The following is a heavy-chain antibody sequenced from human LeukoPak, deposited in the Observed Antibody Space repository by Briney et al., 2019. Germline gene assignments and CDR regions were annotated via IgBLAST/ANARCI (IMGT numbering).Heavy chain of an antibody. CDR3: AREAWELLGRGCFDP. CDR2: IYTSGST. J-gene: IGHJ5*02. D-gene: IGHD1-26*01. V-gene: IGHV4-61*02. CDR1: GGSISSGSYY. Sequence: SQTLSLTCTVSGGSISSGSYYWSWSRQPAGKGLEWIGRIYTSGSTNYNPSLKSRVTISVDTSKNQFSLKLSSVTAADTAVYYCAREAWELLGRGCFDPWGQGTLVTVSS.